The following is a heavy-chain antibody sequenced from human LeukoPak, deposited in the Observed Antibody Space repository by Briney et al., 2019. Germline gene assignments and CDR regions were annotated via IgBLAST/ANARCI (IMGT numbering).Heavy chain of an antibody. V-gene: IGHV4-34*01. Sequence: SETLSLTCAVYGGSFSGYYWSWIRQPPGKGLEWIGEINHSGSTNYNPSLKSRVTTSVDTSKNQFSLKLSSVTAADTAVYYCARVGGFQYRTVFDYWGQGTLVTVSS. CDR2: INHSGST. CDR3: ARVGGFQYRTVFDY. J-gene: IGHJ4*02. CDR1: GGSFSGYY. D-gene: IGHD3-16*01.